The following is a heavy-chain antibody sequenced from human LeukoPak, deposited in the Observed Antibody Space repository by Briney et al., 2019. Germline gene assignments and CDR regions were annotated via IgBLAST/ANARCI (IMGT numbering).Heavy chain of an antibody. J-gene: IGHJ4*02. V-gene: IGHV4-39*01. CDR2: ISYAGST. Sequence: PSETLSLTCTVSGGSISSGDYYWGWIRQPPGMGLDWIGSISYAGSTYYNPSLKSRVTISVDTSKNQFSLKLNSVTAADTAVYYRARQHSSSWYTFDYWGQGTLVTVSS. D-gene: IGHD6-13*01. CDR1: GGSISSGDYY. CDR3: ARQHSSSWYTFDY.